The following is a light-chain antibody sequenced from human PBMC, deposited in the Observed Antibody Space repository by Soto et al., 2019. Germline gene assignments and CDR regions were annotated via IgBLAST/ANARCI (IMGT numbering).Light chain of an antibody. CDR3: EQYGSSSWT. CDR1: QSVSSSY. Sequence: EIVLTQSPGTLSLSPGERATLSCRASQSVSSSYLAWYQRKPGQAPRLLIYGTSSRATAIPDRFSGSGSGTDFTLTISRLGPEDFAVYYCEQYGSSSWTFGQGTKVDIK. CDR2: GTS. J-gene: IGKJ1*01. V-gene: IGKV3-20*01.